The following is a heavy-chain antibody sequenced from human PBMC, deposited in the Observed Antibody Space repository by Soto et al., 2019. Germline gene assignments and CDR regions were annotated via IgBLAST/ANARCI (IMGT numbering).Heavy chain of an antibody. J-gene: IGHJ5*02. CDR1: GGSISSYY. CDR3: ARGVGSGSYYNQYNWFDP. D-gene: IGHD3-10*01. V-gene: IGHV4-59*01. CDR2: IYYSGST. Sequence: SETLSLTCTVSGGSISSYYWSCIRQPPGKGLEWIGYIYYSGSTNYNPSLKSRVTISVDTSKNQFSLKLSSVTAADTAVYYCARGVGSGSYYNQYNWFDPWGQGTLVTVS.